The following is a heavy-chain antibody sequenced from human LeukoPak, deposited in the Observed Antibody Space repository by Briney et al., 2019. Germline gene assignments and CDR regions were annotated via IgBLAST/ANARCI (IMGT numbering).Heavy chain of an antibody. CDR3: EKPFSVFGSGTLGC. J-gene: IGHJ4*02. V-gene: IGHV3-23*01. Sequence: HPGGSLRLSCAASGFTFSSYAMSWVRQAPGKGLEWVSAISGSGGSTYYAHSVKGRFTISRDNSKNTLYLQMNSLRAEDTGVYYCEKPFSVFGSGTLGCWGQGTLVPVSS. D-gene: IGHD3-10*01. CDR1: GFTFSSYA. CDR2: ISGSGGST.